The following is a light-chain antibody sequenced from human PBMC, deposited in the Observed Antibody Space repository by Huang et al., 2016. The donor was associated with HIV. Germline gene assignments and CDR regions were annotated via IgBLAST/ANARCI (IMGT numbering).Light chain of an antibody. CDR1: QSVSNN. V-gene: IGKV3-15*01. J-gene: IGKJ1*01. CDR3: QQYDDWPRT. CDR2: GAS. Sequence: EIVMTQSPGTLSVSPGERAILSCRTSQSVSNNLAWYQQKTGQAPRLLIYGASTRATGVPVWFSGSGSGTEFTLTITSLESEDLALYYCQQYDDWPRTFGQGTRVEI.